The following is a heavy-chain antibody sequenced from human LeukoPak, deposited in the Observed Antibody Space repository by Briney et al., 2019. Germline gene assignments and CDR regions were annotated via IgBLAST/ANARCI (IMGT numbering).Heavy chain of an antibody. CDR3: AREVGGWELLRFDYYYMDV. CDR1: GGSIRSYY. V-gene: IGHV4-4*07. Sequence: SETLSLTCTVSGGSIRSYYWSWIRQPAGKGLEWIGRIYTSGSTNYNPSLKSRVTMSVDTSKNQFSLKLSSVTAADTAVYYCAREVGGWELLRFDYYYMDVWGKGTTVTVSS. D-gene: IGHD1-26*01. J-gene: IGHJ6*03. CDR2: IYTSGST.